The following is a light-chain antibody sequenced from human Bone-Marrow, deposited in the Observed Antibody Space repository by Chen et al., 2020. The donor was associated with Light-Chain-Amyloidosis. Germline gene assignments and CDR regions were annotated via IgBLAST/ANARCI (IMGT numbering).Light chain of an antibody. J-gene: IGLJ2*01. V-gene: IGLV3-25*03. CDR3: QSADSSGTYEVI. CDR1: DLPTKY. Sequence: SYELTPPPSVSVPPAQTARLYCSGDDLPTKYAYWYQQKPGQAPVLVIHRDTERPSGISERFAGSSSGTTATLTISGVQAEDEADYHCQSADSSGTYEVIFGGGTKLTVL. CDR2: RDT.